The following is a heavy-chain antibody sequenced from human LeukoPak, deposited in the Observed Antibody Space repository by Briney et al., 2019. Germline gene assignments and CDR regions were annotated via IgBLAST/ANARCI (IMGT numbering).Heavy chain of an antibody. D-gene: IGHD6-13*01. Sequence: PGGTLRLSCAASGFIFSSHGMNWVRQAPGKGLEWVSYISSSGSTIYYADSVKGRFTISRDNAKNSLYLQMNSLRAEDTAVYYCARDARAAAGAFDIWGQGTMVTVSS. CDR3: ARDARAAAGAFDI. CDR1: GFIFSSHG. CDR2: ISSSGSTI. V-gene: IGHV3-48*04. J-gene: IGHJ3*02.